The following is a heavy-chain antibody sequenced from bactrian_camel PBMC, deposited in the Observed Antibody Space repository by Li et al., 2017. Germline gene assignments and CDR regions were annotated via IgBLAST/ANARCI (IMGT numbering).Heavy chain of an antibody. V-gene: IGHV3S55*01. J-gene: IGHJ4*01. CDR2: IDADGET. D-gene: IGHD1*01. CDR3: AADRCYPGWSRSGDEFPY. CDR1: ESHNVDYC. Sequence: VQLVESGGGSAQAGGSLRLSCKLSESHNVDYCMGWYRQATGKEREEVAVIDADGETTYADSVKGRFALSQDNSKRTLYLQMNDLKPEDTAMYYCAADRCYPGWSRSGDEFPYWGRGTQVTVS.